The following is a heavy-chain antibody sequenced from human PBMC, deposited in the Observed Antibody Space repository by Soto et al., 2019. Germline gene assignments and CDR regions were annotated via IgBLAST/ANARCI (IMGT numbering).Heavy chain of an antibody. CDR1: GFTFSSYG. CDR2: ISYDGSNK. CDR3: AKDPTYGSGTLIGIL. Sequence: QVQLVESGGGVVQPGRSLRLSCAASGFTFSSYGMHWVRQAPGKGLEWVAVISYDGSNKYYADSVKGRFTISRDNSKNTLYLQMNSPRAEDTAVYYCAKDPTYGSGTLIGILWGQGTLVTVSS. V-gene: IGHV3-30*18. J-gene: IGHJ4*02. D-gene: IGHD3-10*01.